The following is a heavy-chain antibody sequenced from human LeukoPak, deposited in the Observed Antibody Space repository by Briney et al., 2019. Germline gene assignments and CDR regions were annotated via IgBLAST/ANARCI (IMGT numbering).Heavy chain of an antibody. CDR2: ISGSGGST. CDR1: GFTFSSYA. V-gene: IGHV3-23*01. D-gene: IGHD4-11*01. Sequence: GGSLRLSCEASGFTFSSYAMSWVRQAPGKGLEWVSAISGSGGSTYYADSVKGRFTISRDNSKNTLYLQMNSLRAEDTAVYYCAKDRSTVTLPYLLNYYGMDVWGQGTTVTVSS. J-gene: IGHJ6*02. CDR3: AKDRSTVTLPYLLNYYGMDV.